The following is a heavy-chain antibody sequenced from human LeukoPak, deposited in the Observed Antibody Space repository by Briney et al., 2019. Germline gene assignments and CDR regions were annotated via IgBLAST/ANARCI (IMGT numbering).Heavy chain of an antibody. D-gene: IGHD6-19*01. J-gene: IGHJ4*02. CDR2: ISSSGSTI. CDR3: ARDGSGWSYDY. V-gene: IGHV3-48*03. CDR1: GYTFSSYE. Sequence: SCKASGYTFSSYEMNWVRQAPGKGLEWVSYISSSGSTIYYADSVKGRFTISRDNAKNSLYLQMNSLRAEDTAVYYCARDGSGWSYDYWGQGTLVTVSS.